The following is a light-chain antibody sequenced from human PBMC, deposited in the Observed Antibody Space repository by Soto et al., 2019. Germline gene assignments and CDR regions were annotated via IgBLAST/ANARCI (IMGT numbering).Light chain of an antibody. CDR2: GAS. V-gene: IGKV3-20*01. J-gene: IGKJ4*01. CDR3: QQYVSSSLT. CDR1: QGVSSS. Sequence: EVVLTQSPGTLSLSPGERVTLSCRASQGVSSSLAWYQQKPGQAPRLLIYGASRRATGIPDRFSGSQSGTNFNLTISRLEPEDFAVFYCQQYVSSSLTFGGGTKVEIK.